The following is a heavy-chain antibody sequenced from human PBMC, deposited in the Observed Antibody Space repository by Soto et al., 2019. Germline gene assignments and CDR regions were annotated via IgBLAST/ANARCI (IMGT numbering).Heavy chain of an antibody. CDR1: GGSICSYY. Sequence: SQPPSLTCTVSGGSICSYYLSWIRQPPRKGLEWIGYIYYSGSTNYNPSLKSRVTISVDTSKNQISLNLSSVTAADTAVYYCARSDFYYDMDPSKGWLDPLVQGTLVTGSS. V-gene: IGHV4-59*01. CDR3: ARSDFYYDMDPSKGWLDP. D-gene: IGHD3-22*01. CDR2: IYYSGST. J-gene: IGHJ5*02.